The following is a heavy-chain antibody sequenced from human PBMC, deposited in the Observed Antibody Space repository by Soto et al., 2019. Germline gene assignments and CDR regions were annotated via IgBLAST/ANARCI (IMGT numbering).Heavy chain of an antibody. Sequence: QVQLVESGGGVVQPGRSLRLSCAASGFTFSSYGMHWVRQAPGKGLEWVAVIWYDGSNKYYADSVKGRFTISRDNSKNTLYLQMNSLRAEDTAVYYCARDQRCSSTSCYPGHYYYYGMDVW. V-gene: IGHV3-33*01. CDR2: IWYDGSNK. CDR1: GFTFSSYG. D-gene: IGHD2-2*01. CDR3: ARDQRCSSTSCYPGHYYYYGMDV. J-gene: IGHJ6*01.